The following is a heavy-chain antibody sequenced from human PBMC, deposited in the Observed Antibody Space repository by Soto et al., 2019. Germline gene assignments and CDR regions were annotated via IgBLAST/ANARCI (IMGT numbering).Heavy chain of an antibody. CDR2: ISGSGGST. CDR3: AKGYDLSGYSRMDV. J-gene: IGHJ6*02. D-gene: IGHD5-18*01. V-gene: IGHV3-23*01. CDR1: GFTFSSYA. Sequence: EAQLLESGGGLEQPGGSLRLSCAASGFTFSSYAMSWVRQAPGKGLEWVSGISGSGGSTYYADSVKGRFTISRDHSKNTLYLQMNSLRAEDTAVYYCAKGYDLSGYSRMDVWGQGTTVTVSS.